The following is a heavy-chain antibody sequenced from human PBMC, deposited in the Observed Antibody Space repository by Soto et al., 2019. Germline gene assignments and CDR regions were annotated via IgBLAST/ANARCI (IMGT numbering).Heavy chain of an antibody. CDR2: ISAYNGNT. J-gene: IGHJ4*02. CDR3: ARGGYYDFWGGYFHFDY. V-gene: IGHV1-18*01. Sequence: QVQLVQSGAEVKKPGASVKVSCKASGYTFTSYGISWVRQAPGQGLEWMGWISAYNGNTNYAQKLQGRVTMTTDTSTSTAYRERRSLRSDDTVVYYCARGGYYDFWGGYFHFDYWGQGTLVTVSS. D-gene: IGHD3-3*01. CDR1: GYTFTSYG.